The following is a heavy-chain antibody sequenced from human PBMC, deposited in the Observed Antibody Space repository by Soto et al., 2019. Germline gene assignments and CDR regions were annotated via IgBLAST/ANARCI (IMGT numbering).Heavy chain of an antibody. D-gene: IGHD1-26*01. J-gene: IGHJ2*01. Sequence: QVQLVQSGAEVKKPGSSVKVSCKASGGSFSSPTISWVRQAPGQGLEWMGGVSPIFGTTNYSQKFQGRVTITADASSGTAYMELSRQKSEDTAVYYCAGGGSSGGWYFDLWGRGTLVTVSS. CDR3: AGGGSSGGWYFDL. CDR1: GGSFSSPT. V-gene: IGHV1-69*01. CDR2: VSPIFGTT.